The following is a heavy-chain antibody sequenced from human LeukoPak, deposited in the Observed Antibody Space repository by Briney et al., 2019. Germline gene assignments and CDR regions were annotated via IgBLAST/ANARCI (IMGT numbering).Heavy chain of an antibody. J-gene: IGHJ4*02. CDR2: IDPSDSYT. CDR3: ARQAGSGSYYDY. V-gene: IGHV5-10-1*01. CDR1: GDSFTSYW. Sequence: KRGESLKISCKSSGDSFTSYWISWVRQMPGKGLEWMGRIDPSDSYTNYSPSFQGHVTISADKSISTAYLQWSSLKASDTAMYYCARQAGSGSYYDYWGQGTLVTVSS. D-gene: IGHD3-10*01.